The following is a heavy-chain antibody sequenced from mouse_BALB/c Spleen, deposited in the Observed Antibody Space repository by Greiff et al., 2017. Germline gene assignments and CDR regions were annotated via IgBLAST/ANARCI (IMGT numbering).Heavy chain of an antibody. Sequence: EVKLMESGGGLVKLGGSLKLSCAASGFTFSSYYMSWVRQTPEKRLELVAAINSNGGSTYYPDTVKGRFTISRDNAKNTLYLQMSSLKSEDTALYYCARRYYRSYYFDYWGQGTTLTVSS. V-gene: IGHV5-6-2*01. CDR2: INSNGGST. D-gene: IGHD2-14*01. CDR1: GFTFSSYY. J-gene: IGHJ2*01. CDR3: ARRYYRSYYFDY.